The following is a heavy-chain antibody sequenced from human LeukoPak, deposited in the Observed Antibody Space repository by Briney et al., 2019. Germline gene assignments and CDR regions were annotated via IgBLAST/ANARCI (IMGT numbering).Heavy chain of an antibody. CDR1: GGSIRSGPHY. Sequence: PSETLSLTCTVSGGSIRSGPHYWGWIRQPPGKGLEWIGSISYSGSTYYNPSLKSRVTISVDTSKNQFSLKLTSVTAADTAVYYCARHTYSGYDLAYWGQGTLVTASS. CDR2: ISYSGST. V-gene: IGHV4-39*01. D-gene: IGHD5-12*01. CDR3: ARHTYSGYDLAY. J-gene: IGHJ4*02.